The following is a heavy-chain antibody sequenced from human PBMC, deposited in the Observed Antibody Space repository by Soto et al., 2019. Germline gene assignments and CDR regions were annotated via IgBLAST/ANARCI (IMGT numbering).Heavy chain of an antibody. CDR1: GYTFTGYD. CDR2: MNPNTGNS. V-gene: IGHV1-8*01. J-gene: IGHJ4*02. Sequence: ASVKVSCKASGYTFTGYDIYWVRQATGQGLEWMGWMNPNTGNSAYAQKFQGRVTVTSDTSINTVHMELSSLRSEGTAVYYCARRAETNGWNGFGADKYYFDFWGQGTLVTVSS. CDR3: ARRAETNGWNGFGADKYYFDF. D-gene: IGHD1-1*01.